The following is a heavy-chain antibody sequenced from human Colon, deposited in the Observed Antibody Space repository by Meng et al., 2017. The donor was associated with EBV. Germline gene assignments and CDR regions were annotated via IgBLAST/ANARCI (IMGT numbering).Heavy chain of an antibody. CDR2: IHSSGST. D-gene: IGHD3-10*01. CDR1: GGSISSGGYY. V-gene: IGHV4-31*03. CDR3: ARASYGSGSPLGESWFDP. Sequence: QVQPQESGPGLVKPSQPLSLTCTVSGGSISSGGYYWSWIRQHPGKGLEWIGYIHSSGSTYYNPSLRSRLTISVDTSKNQFSLKLSSVTAADTAVYYCARASYGSGSPLGESWFDPWGQGTLVTVSS. J-gene: IGHJ5*02.